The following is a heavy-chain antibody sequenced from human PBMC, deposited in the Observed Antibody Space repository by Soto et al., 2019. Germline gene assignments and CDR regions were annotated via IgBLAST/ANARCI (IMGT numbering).Heavy chain of an antibody. CDR1: GGSISSGGHY. J-gene: IGHJ4*02. Sequence: PSETLSLTCTVSGGSISSGGHYWSWIRQHPGKGLEWIGYIYYSGSTYYNPSLKSRVTISVDTSKNQFSLKLSSVTAADTAVYYCARHLSGYSSSWSDYWGQGTLVTVSS. CDR2: IYYSGST. V-gene: IGHV4-31*03. D-gene: IGHD6-13*01. CDR3: ARHLSGYSSSWSDY.